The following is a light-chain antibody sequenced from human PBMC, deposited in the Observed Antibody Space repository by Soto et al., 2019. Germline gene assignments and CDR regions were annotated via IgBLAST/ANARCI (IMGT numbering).Light chain of an antibody. CDR1: SSDVANYNL. J-gene: IGLJ2*01. Sequence: QSALTQPASVSGSPGQSITISCTGTSSDVANYNLVSWYQQHPGKAPQLMIYEGSKRPSGVSYCFSGSKSGNTASLTISGLQAEDEANYYCCSYAGSIVVFGGGTQLTVL. V-gene: IGLV2-23*01. CDR2: EGS. CDR3: CSYAGSIVV.